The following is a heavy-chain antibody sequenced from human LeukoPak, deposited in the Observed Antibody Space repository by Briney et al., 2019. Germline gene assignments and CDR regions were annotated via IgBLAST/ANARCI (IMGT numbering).Heavy chain of an antibody. CDR3: TRDGGRWLQISDY. V-gene: IGHV3-49*04. J-gene: IGHJ4*02. Sequence: PGGSLRLSCTASGFTFGDYAMSWVRQAPGKGLEWVGFIRSKAYGCTREYAAAVKGRFTISREDAKSLAYLQMNGLKTEDTAVYYCTRDGGRWLQISDYWGQGTLVTVSS. D-gene: IGHD5-24*01. CDR2: IRSKAYGCTR. CDR1: GFTFGDYA.